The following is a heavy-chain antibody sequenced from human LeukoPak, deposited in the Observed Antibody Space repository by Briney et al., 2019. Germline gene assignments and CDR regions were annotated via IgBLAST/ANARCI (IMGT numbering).Heavy chain of an antibody. J-gene: IGHJ4*02. V-gene: IGHV1-69*06. D-gene: IGHD6-13*01. Sequence: SVKVSCKASGGTFSNYAISWVRQAPGQGLEWMGGIIPIFGTANYAQKFQGRVTMTADTSTSTSYMELRSLRSDDTAVYYCAREHSSSWDQFDYWGQGTLVTVSS. CDR1: GGTFSNYA. CDR3: AREHSSSWDQFDY. CDR2: IIPIFGTA.